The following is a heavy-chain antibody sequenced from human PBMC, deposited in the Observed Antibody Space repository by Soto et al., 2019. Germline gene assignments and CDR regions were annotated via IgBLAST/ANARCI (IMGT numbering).Heavy chain of an antibody. CDR3: ARGPPPYYYYYYMDV. CDR2: MNPNSGNT. J-gene: IGHJ6*03. CDR1: GYTFTSYD. V-gene: IGHV1-8*01. Sequence: ASVKVSCKASGYTFTSYDINWVRLATGQGLEWMGWMNPNSGNTGYAQKFQGRVTMTRNTSISTAYMELSSLRSEDTAVYYCARGPPPYYYYYYMDVWGKGTTVTVSS.